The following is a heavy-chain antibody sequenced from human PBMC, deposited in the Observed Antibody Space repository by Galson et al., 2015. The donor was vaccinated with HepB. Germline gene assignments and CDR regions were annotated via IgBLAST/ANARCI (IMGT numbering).Heavy chain of an antibody. CDR3: AKDTPQWLVHWYFDL. D-gene: IGHD6-19*01. V-gene: IGHV3-30-3*01. Sequence: SLRLSCAASGFTFSSYAMHWVRQAPGKGLEWVAVISYDGSNKYYADSVKGRFTISRDNSKNTLYLQMNSLRAEDTAVYYCAKDTPQWLVHWYFDLWGRGTLVTVPS. J-gene: IGHJ2*01. CDR2: ISYDGSNK. CDR1: GFTFSSYA.